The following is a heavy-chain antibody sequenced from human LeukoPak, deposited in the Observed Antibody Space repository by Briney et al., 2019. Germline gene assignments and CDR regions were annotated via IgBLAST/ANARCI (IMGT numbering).Heavy chain of an antibody. J-gene: IGHJ4*02. V-gene: IGHV1-18*01. Sequence: ASVKVSCKASGYTFTSYGIIWVQQAPGQGLEGMGWISAYNGNTNYAQKLQGRVTMTTDTSTSTAYMELRSVRSDDTAVYYCARARPTTQVGYYFDYWGQGTLVTVSS. CDR3: ARARPTTQVGYYFDY. CDR2: ISAYNGNT. CDR1: GYTFTSYG. D-gene: IGHD2-15*01.